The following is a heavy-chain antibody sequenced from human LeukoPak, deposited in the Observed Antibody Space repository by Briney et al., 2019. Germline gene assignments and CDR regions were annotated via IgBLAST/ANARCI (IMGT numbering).Heavy chain of an antibody. CDR2: ISSSSSYI. Sequence: GGSLRLSCAASGFTFSSYWMSWVRQAPGKGLEWVSSISSSSSYIYYADSVKGRFTISRDNAKNSLYLQMNSLRAEDTAVYYCARVRGFGVFDYWGQGTLVTVSS. J-gene: IGHJ4*02. CDR1: GFTFSSYW. D-gene: IGHD3-3*01. CDR3: ARVRGFGVFDY. V-gene: IGHV3-21*01.